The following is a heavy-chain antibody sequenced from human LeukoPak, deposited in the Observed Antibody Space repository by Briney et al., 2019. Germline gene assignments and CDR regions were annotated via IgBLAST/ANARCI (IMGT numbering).Heavy chain of an antibody. CDR1: GFTFSSYS. CDR2: ISSSSSYI. J-gene: IGHJ4*02. CDR3: ARSCSSTSCSDY. V-gene: IGHV3-21*01. Sequence: GGSLRLSCAASGFTFSSYSMNWVRQAPGKGLEWVSSISSSSSYIYYADSVKGRFTISRDNAKNSLYLQMNSLRAEDTAVYYCARSCSSTSCSDYWGQGTLDTVSS. D-gene: IGHD2-2*01.